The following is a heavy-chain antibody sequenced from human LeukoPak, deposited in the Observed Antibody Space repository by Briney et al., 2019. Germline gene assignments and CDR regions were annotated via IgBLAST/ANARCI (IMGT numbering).Heavy chain of an antibody. V-gene: IGHV6-1*01. J-gene: IGHJ4*02. Sequence: SQTLSLTCAISGDSVSSNSAAWNWIRQSPSRGLEGLGSTYYRSKWYNDYAVPVKSRITINPDTSKNQFSLQLNSVTPEDAAMYYCARATGTIIDYWGQGTLVTVSS. CDR2: TYYRSKWYN. CDR3: ARATGTIIDY. D-gene: IGHD1-1*01. CDR1: GDSVSSNSAA.